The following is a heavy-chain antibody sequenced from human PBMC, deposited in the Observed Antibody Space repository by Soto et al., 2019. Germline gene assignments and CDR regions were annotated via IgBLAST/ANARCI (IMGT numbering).Heavy chain of an antibody. J-gene: IGHJ6*02. CDR1: GFTFSSYG. V-gene: IGHV3-30*18. Sequence: QVQLVESGGGVVQPGRSLRLSCAASGFTFSSYGMHWVRQAPGKGLEWVAVISYDGSNKYYADSVKGRFTISRDNSKNTLYLQMNSLRAEDTAVYYCAKDGDWGQGTTVTVSS. CDR2: ISYDGSNK. CDR3: AKDGD. D-gene: IGHD7-27*01.